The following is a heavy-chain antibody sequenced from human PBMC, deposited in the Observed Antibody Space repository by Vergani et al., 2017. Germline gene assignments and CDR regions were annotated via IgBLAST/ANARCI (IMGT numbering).Heavy chain of an antibody. Sequence: QVQLVQSGAEVKKPGSSVKVSCKPSGGTFSSYAISWVRQAPGQGLEWMGGIIPIFGTANDAQKFQGRVTITADESTSTAYMELSSLRSEYTALYYCARNIDLLNWFDPWDQGTLVTVSS. CDR3: ARNIDLLNWFDP. CDR2: IIPIFGTA. J-gene: IGHJ5*02. V-gene: IGHV1-69*12. D-gene: IGHD2/OR15-2a*01. CDR1: GGTFSSYA.